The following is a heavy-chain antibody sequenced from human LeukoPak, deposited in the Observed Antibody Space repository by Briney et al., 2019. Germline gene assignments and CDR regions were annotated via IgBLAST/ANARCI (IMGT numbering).Heavy chain of an antibody. CDR1: GFPFSRYW. J-gene: IGHJ4*02. Sequence: PGGSLRLSCAASGFPFSRYWMSWVRQAPGKGLEWVANIKPDGSEKSYVDSVKGRFTISRDNAKNSLYLQMNSLRADDTAVYYCARGGGYYGSGRRPLDYWGQGTLVTVSS. CDR3: ARGGGYYGSGRRPLDY. D-gene: IGHD3-10*01. V-gene: IGHV3-7*01. CDR2: IKPDGSEK.